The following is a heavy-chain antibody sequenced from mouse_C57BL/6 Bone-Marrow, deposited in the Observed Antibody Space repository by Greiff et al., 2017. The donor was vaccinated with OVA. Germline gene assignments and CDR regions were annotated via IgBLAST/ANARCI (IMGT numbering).Heavy chain of an antibody. D-gene: IGHD2-4*01. Sequence: EVKLMESGGGLVQPGGSLKLSCAASGFTFSDYYMYWVRPTPEKRLEWVAYISNGGGSTYYPDTVKGRFTISRDNAKNTLYLQMISLKSEDTAMYYCARQGYDYGCAYWGQGTLVTVSA. CDR2: ISNGGGST. CDR3: ARQGYDYGCAY. J-gene: IGHJ3*01. CDR1: GFTFSDYY. V-gene: IGHV5-12*01.